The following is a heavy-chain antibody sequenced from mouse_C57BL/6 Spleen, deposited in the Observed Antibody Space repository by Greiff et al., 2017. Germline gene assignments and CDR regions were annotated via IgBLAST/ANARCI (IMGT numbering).Heavy chain of an antibody. D-gene: IGHD1-1*01. CDR1: GYTFTSYW. CDR3: ARGSFVTTVVPYAMDY. V-gene: IGHV1-55*01. CDR2: IYPGSGST. J-gene: IGHJ4*01. Sequence: QVQLQQPGAELVKPGASVKMSCKASGYTFTSYWITWVKQRPGQGLEWIGEIYPGSGSTNYNEKFKSKATLTVDTSSSTAYMQLSSLTSEDSAVYYCARGSFVTTVVPYAMDYWGQGTSVTVSS.